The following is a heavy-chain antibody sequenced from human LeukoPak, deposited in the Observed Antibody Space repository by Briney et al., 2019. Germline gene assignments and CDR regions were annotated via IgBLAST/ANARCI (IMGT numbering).Heavy chain of an antibody. Sequence: GESLKISCKGSGYSFTSYWIGWVRQMPGKGLEWMGIIYPVDSDTRYSPSFQGQVTMSADKSITTAYLQWSSLKASDTAMYYCASLARRVYVEYYFDYWGQGTLVTVSS. V-gene: IGHV5-51*01. J-gene: IGHJ4*02. CDR3: ASLARRVYVEYYFDY. CDR2: IYPVDSDT. D-gene: IGHD2-8*01. CDR1: GYSFTSYW.